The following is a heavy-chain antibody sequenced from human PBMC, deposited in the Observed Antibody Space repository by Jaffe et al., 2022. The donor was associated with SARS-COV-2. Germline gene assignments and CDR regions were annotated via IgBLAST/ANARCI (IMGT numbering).Heavy chain of an antibody. CDR2: VYHSGKT. V-gene: IGHV4-61*01. D-gene: IGHD3-10*01. CDR3: ARWYYVSGRPFDS. CDR1: VGSVTNPTDY. J-gene: IGHJ4*02. Sequence: QVQLQESGPGLVKPSETLSLTCTVAVGSVTNPTDYWCWVRQPPGKGLEWIGYVYHSGKTNYNPSLQSRATISADTSRNQFSLKVTSVTAADTAVYYCARWYYVSGRPFDSWGQGMLVTVSS.